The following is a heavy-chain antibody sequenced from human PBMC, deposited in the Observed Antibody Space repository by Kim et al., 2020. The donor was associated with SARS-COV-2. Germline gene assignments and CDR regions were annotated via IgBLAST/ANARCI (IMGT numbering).Heavy chain of an antibody. D-gene: IGHD3-10*01. CDR3: ARLEGSWFGELLYESAFDI. J-gene: IGHJ3*02. V-gene: IGHV4-59*01. CDR2: IYYSGST. Sequence: SETLSLTCTVSGGSISSYYWSWIRQPPGTGLEWIGYIYYSGSTNYNPSLKSRVTISVDTSKNQFSLKLSSVTAADTAVYYCARLEGSWFGELLYESAFDIWGQGTMVTVSS. CDR1: GGSISSYY.